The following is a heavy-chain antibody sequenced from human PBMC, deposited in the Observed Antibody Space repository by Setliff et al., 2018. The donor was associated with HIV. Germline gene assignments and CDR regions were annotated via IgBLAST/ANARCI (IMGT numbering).Heavy chain of an antibody. CDR2: IASHGNWH. V-gene: IGHV3-30*04. Sequence: GGSLRLSCAASGFTLTDYPMHWVRQAPGNGLEWVAVIASHGNWHDYAASVKGRFTISRDTSRNTLYLQMNSLRVEDSALYYCARENNFDCWGQGTLVTVSS. CDR3: ARENNFDC. CDR1: GFTLTDYP. J-gene: IGHJ4*02.